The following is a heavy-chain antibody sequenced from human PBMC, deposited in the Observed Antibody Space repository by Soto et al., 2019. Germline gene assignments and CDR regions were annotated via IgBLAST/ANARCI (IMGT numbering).Heavy chain of an antibody. J-gene: IGHJ4*02. V-gene: IGHV1-18*01. CDR1: GYSFTSYG. D-gene: IGHD5-18*01. Sequence: QVQLVQSGAEVRQPGASVKVSCKASGYSFTSYGITWVRQAPGQGLEWMGWVNIYEGSTNYAQKFQGRVTMTTDTSTSTVYLEVRSLRSDDTAMYYCARERGGYAYGDYWGQGTLVTVSS. CDR2: VNIYEGST. CDR3: ARERGGYAYGDY.